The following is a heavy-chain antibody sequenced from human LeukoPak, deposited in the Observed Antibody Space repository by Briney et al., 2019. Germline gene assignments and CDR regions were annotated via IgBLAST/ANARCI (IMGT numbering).Heavy chain of an antibody. Sequence: ASETLSLTCAVYGGSFRVYYWSWIRQPPGKGLEWIGEIKHSGSTNYNPSLKSRVTISVATSKNQFSQKLTSVTAADTAVYYCARHAYSYTPWFAPWGQGTLVTVSS. D-gene: IGHD5-18*01. J-gene: IGHJ5*02. V-gene: IGHV4-34*01. CDR3: ARHAYSYTPWFAP. CDR2: IKHSGST. CDR1: GGSFRVYY.